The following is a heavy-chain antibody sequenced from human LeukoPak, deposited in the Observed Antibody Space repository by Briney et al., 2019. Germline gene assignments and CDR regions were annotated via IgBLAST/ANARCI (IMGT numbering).Heavy chain of an antibody. J-gene: IGHJ3*01. CDR2: IYYSGST. CDR1: TDSMTYIF. V-gene: IGHV4-59*06. CDR3: ARMFGGYCSDGSCYKAFDL. D-gene: IGHD2-15*01. Sequence: KPSETLSLTCNFSTDSMTYIFWSWIRQPAGKGLEWIGYIYYSGSTYYNPSLKSRVTISVDTSKNQFSLKLSSVTAADTAVYYCARMFGGYCSDGSCYKAFDLWGQGTMVTVSS.